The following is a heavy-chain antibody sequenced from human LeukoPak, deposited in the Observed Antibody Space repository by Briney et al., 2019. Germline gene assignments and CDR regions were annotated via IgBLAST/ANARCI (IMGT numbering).Heavy chain of an antibody. J-gene: IGHJ4*02. CDR3: ARHGTGTGYPLDY. CDR1: GGSISSYY. D-gene: IGHD3/OR15-3a*01. Sequence: SETLSLTCTVSGGSISSYYWSWVRQSPGKGLEGIAYGHYSGTTNYNPSLKSRVTISLDTSKNQFSLKLTSVSAADTAMYYCARHGTGTGYPLDYWGLGTLVTVSS. V-gene: IGHV4-59*08. CDR2: GHYSGTT.